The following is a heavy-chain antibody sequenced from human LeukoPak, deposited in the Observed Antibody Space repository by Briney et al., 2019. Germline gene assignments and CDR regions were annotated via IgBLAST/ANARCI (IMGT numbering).Heavy chain of an antibody. CDR2: IYYSGST. D-gene: IGHD6-19*01. CDR3: AKSTESSGWYDS. J-gene: IGHJ5*01. CDR1: GGSISSYY. Sequence: PSETLSLTCTVSGGSISSYYWSWIRQPPGKGLEWIGYIYYSGSTNYNPSLKSRVTISRDTSRNQFSLTLSAVTAADTAIYYCAKSTESSGWYDSWGQGVLVTVSS. V-gene: IGHV4-59*03.